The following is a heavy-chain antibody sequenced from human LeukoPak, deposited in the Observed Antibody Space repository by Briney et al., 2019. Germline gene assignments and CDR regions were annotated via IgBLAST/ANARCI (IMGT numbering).Heavy chain of an antibody. CDR2: IRAYNGVT. V-gene: IGHV1-18*01. J-gene: IGHJ4*02. CDR3: ARVWVERDYYYDSNAYYYTDY. D-gene: IGHD3-22*01. Sequence: ASVKVSCKASGYTFSNHGMSWVRQAPGQGLEWMGWIRAYNGVTTYAQKVQGRVTMTPDTSTGTAYMDLRNLRSDDTAVYYCARVWVERDYYYDSNAYYYTDYWGQGTLVTVSA. CDR1: GYTFSNHG.